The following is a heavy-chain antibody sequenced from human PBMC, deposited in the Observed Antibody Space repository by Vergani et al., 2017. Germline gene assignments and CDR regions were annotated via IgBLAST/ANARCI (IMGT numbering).Heavy chain of an antibody. CDR1: GYTFTSYD. D-gene: IGHD6-19*01. CDR2: MNPNSGNT. J-gene: IGHJ4*02. CDR3: ARASRIAVAGYTYYFDY. Sequence: QVQLVQSGAEVKKPGASVKVSCKASGYTFTSYDINWVRQATGQGLEWMGWMNPNSGNTGYAQKFQGRVTMTRNTSISTAYMELSRLRSEDTAVYSCARASRIAVAGYTYYFDYWGQGTLVTVSS. V-gene: IGHV1-8*01.